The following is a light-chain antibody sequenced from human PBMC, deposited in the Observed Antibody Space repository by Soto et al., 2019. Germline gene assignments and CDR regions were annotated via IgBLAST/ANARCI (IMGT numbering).Light chain of an antibody. CDR3: SSYTSSSTPWV. J-gene: IGLJ2*01. CDR2: DVS. V-gene: IGLV2-14*01. Sequence: QPVLTQPASVSGSPGQSITISCTGTSSDVGGYNSVSWYQQHPGKAPKLMIYDVSNRPSGVSSRFSGSKSGNTASLTISGLQAEDEADYYCSSYTSSSTPWVFGGGTQLTVL. CDR1: SSDVGGYNS.